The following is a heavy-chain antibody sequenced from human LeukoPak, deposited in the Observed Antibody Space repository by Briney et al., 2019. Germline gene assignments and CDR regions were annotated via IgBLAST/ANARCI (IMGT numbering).Heavy chain of an antibody. CDR1: GGSFSGYH. D-gene: IGHD3-16*01. V-gene: IGHV4-34*01. J-gene: IGHJ4*02. CDR3: ARGRVLGY. CDR2: INHSGST. Sequence: SETLSLTCAVYGGSFSGYHWSWIRQPPGKGLEWIGEINHSGSTNYNPSLKSRVTISVDTSKNQFSLKLSSVTAADTAVYYCARGRVLGYWGQGTLVTVSS.